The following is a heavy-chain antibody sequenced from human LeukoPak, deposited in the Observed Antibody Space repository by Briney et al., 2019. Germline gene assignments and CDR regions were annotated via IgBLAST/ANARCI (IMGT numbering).Heavy chain of an antibody. CDR3: ARDRENFWSGYYDGYYYYMDV. Sequence: ASVKVSCKASGGTFSSYAISWVRQAPGQGLDWMGGIIPNSGGTNYAQKFQGRVTMTRDTSISTAYMELSRLRSDDTAVYYCARDRENFWSGYYDGYYYYMDVWGKGTTVTVSS. D-gene: IGHD3-3*01. J-gene: IGHJ6*03. V-gene: IGHV1-2*02. CDR2: IIPNSGGT. CDR1: GGTFSSYA.